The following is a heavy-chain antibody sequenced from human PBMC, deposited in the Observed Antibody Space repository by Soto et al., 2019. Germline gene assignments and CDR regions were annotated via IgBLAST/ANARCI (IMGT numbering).Heavy chain of an antibody. D-gene: IGHD3-22*01. J-gene: IGHJ3*01. CDR2: IIPVFGAA. V-gene: IGHV1-69*01. Sequence: QVHLVQSGAEVKMPGSSVRVSCASSGGAFSTSDIGWGRQAPGQGLEWMGGIIPVFGAANYAQKFKGRVNITADESTRTAYLEMSSLKPEDTATYYCARDPRSGWAHDAFDVWGPGTSIIVSS. CDR3: ARDPRSGWAHDAFDV. CDR1: GGAFSTSD.